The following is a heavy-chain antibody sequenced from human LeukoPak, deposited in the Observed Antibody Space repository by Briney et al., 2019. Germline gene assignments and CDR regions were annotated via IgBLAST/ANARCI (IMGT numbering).Heavy chain of an antibody. J-gene: IGHJ6*03. CDR3: AKTHGVYDYYYMDV. CDR1: GFTFNSYG. CDR2: IRYDGSNK. D-gene: IGHD6-13*01. Sequence: GGSLRLSCAASGFTFNSYGMHWVRQAPGKGLEWVAFIRYDGSNKYYADSVKGRFTISRDNSKNTLYLQMNSLRAEDTAVYYCAKTHGVYDYYYMDVWGKGTTVTVSS. V-gene: IGHV3-30*02.